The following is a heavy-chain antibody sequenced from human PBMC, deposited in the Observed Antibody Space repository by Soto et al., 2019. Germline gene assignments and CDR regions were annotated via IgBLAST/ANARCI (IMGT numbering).Heavy chain of an antibody. V-gene: IGHV4-31*03. Sequence: QVQLQEAGPGLVKPSQTLSLTCSVSGGSISSGGYYWTWIRQHPGKGLEWIGYIYNSRNTDYHTSLRSRVTIPADTAKNRFCLNLRSVTAADTAGYYCASVGESGYEGAYYFDHWGQGTRVTVSS. CDR2: IYNSRNT. D-gene: IGHD5-12*01. CDR3: ASVGESGYEGAYYFDH. CDR1: GGSISSGGYY. J-gene: IGHJ4*02.